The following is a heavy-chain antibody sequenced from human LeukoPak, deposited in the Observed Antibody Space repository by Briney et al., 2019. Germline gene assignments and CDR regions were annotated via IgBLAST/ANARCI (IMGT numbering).Heavy chain of an antibody. CDR1: GGTISSSSYY. Sequence: SETLSLTCTVSGGTISSSSYYWGWIRQPPGKGLEWIGSIYYSGSTYYNPSLKSRVTISVDTSKNQFSLKLSSVTAADTAVYYCAREKPTFMVRGPEDAFDIWGQGTMVTVSS. V-gene: IGHV4-39*07. D-gene: IGHD3-10*01. J-gene: IGHJ3*02. CDR2: IYYSGST. CDR3: AREKPTFMVRGPEDAFDI.